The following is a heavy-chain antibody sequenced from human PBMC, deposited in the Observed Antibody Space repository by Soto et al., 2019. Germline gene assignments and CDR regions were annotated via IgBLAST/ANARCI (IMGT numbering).Heavy chain of an antibody. CDR2: IWYDGSNK. Sequence: QVQLVESGGGVVQPGRSLRLSCAASGFTFSSYGMHWVRQAPGKGLEWVAVIWYDGSNKYYADSVKGRFTISRDNSKNTLYLQMNSLRAEDTAVYYCARDRRTPDFWSGKIFPYYYYGMDVWGQGTTVTVSS. V-gene: IGHV3-33*01. CDR3: ARDRRTPDFWSGKIFPYYYYGMDV. J-gene: IGHJ6*02. D-gene: IGHD3-3*01. CDR1: GFTFSSYG.